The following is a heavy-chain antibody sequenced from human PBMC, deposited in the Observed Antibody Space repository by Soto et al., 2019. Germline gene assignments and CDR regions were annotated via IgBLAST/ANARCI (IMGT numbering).Heavy chain of an antibody. V-gene: IGHV3-74*01. CDR1: GLSFSDYW. CDR3: GAPKDDY. Sequence: GGSLRLSCAASGLSFSDYWMHWVRQAPGKGLEWVSRVNSDGSDTGYAEPVKGRFSISRDNPKNTLYLQMSSLRAEDTAVYYCGAPKDDYWGQGVLVTVSS. J-gene: IGHJ4*02. CDR2: VNSDGSDT.